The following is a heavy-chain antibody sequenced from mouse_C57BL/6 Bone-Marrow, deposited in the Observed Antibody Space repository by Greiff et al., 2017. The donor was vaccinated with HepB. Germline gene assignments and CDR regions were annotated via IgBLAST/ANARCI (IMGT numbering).Heavy chain of an antibody. V-gene: IGHV14-4*01. J-gene: IGHJ1*03. D-gene: IGHD2-4*01. CDR2: IDPENGDT. CDR3: TRPIYYDYGDV. CDR1: GFNIKDDY. Sequence: EVKLMESGAELVRPGASVKLSCTASGFNIKDDYMHWVKQRPEQGLEWIGWIDPENGDTEYASKFQGKATITADTSSNTAYLQLSSLTSEDTAVYYCTRPIYYDYGDVWGTGTTVTVSS.